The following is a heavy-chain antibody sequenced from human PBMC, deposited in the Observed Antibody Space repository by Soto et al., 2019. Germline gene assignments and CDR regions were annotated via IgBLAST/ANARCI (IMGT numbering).Heavy chain of an antibody. CDR2: ILPIFGTA. V-gene: IGHV1-69*14. CDR3: ARGHEFGGNSDAYDI. D-gene: IGHD2-21*01. CDR1: GGSFSTSS. Sequence: QVLLVQSGAEMKKPGSSVKVSCKASGGSFSTSSINWVRQAPGQRPEWMANILPIFGTADYAQKFQGRVTITADTSTNTPSMELRSLLSEDTPVHYCARGHEFGGNSDAYDIWGQGTVVTFSS. J-gene: IGHJ3*02.